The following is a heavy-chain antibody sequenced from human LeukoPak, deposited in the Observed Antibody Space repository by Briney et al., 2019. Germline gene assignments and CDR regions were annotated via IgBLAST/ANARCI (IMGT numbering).Heavy chain of an antibody. CDR1: GGSFSGYY. D-gene: IGHD3-3*01. Sequence: PSETLSLTCAVYGGSFSGYYWSWIRQPPGKGLEWIGEINHSGSTNYNPSLKSRVTISVDTSKNQFSLKLSSVTAADTAVYYCARGVPAKALYDFWSGPKYYFDYWGQGTLVTVSS. J-gene: IGHJ4*02. V-gene: IGHV4-34*01. CDR3: ARGVPAKALYDFWSGPKYYFDY. CDR2: INHSGST.